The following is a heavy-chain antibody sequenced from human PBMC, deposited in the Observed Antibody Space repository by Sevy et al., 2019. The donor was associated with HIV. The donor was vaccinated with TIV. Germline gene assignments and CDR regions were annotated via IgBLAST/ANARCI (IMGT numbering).Heavy chain of an antibody. CDR3: VGAANNNGGMFFDS. CDR1: GGSMNSYY. CDR2: IHYSGYT. Sequence: SETLSLTCSVSGGSMNSYYWSWIRQPPGKGLEWVGFIHYSGYTNYNPSLKSRVTMSIDTSKNHFSLKVTSGIAADTAMYYCVGAANNNGGMFFDSWAQGTLVTVSS. V-gene: IGHV4-59*01. J-gene: IGHJ4*02. D-gene: IGHD4-17*01.